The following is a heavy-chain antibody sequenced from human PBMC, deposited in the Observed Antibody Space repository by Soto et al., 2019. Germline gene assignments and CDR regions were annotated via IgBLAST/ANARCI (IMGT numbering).Heavy chain of an antibody. J-gene: IGHJ4*02. CDR3: TKARDLQDY. V-gene: IGHV3-15*01. Sequence: EVQLVESGGGLVKPGGSLRLSCAASGFTFSNAWMSWVRQAPGKGLEWVGGIKSKTDGGTTAYAAPVKGRFTISRDDSKNTLYLQMNSLKTEDTAVYYCTKARDLQDYWGQGTLVTVSS. CDR2: IKSKTDGGTT. D-gene: IGHD4-4*01. CDR1: GFTFSNAW.